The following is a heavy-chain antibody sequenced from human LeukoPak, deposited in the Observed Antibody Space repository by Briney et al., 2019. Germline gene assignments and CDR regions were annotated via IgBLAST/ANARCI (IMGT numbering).Heavy chain of an antibody. CDR1: GYTFTSYD. Sequence: ASVKVSCKASGYTFTSYDINWVRQATGQGLEWMGWINPNSGGTNYAQKFQGRVTMTRDTSISTAYMELSRLGSDDTAIYYCARGTILRGNDYWGQGTLVTVSS. CDR2: INPNSGGT. V-gene: IGHV1-2*02. J-gene: IGHJ4*02. CDR3: ARGTILRGNDY. D-gene: IGHD3-10*01.